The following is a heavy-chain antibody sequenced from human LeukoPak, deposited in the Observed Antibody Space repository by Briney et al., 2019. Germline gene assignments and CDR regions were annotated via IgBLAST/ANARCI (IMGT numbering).Heavy chain of an antibody. CDR1: GGSFSGYY. CDR3: ARESEGSWYLT. Sequence: PSETLSLTCAVYGGSFSGYYWSWIRQPPGKGLEWIGEINHRGSTNYTPPLKSRVTISLDTSKNQFSLKLTSVTAADTAVYYCARESEGSWYLTWGQGTLVTVSS. D-gene: IGHD6-13*01. CDR2: INHRGST. J-gene: IGHJ4*02. V-gene: IGHV4-34*01.